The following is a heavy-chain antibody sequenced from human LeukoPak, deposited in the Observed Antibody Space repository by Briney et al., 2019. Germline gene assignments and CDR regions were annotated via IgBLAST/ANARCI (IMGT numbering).Heavy chain of an antibody. CDR2: ISYDGGNK. V-gene: IGHV3-30*18. D-gene: IGHD3-22*01. J-gene: IGHJ4*02. CDR1: GFTFSSYA. Sequence: GGSLRLSCAASGFTFSSYAMHWVRQAPGKGLEWVTVISYDGGNKFYADSVRGRFTISRDNSENTLYLQMNSLRAEDTAVYYCAKVHLTYYYDSSGYGFQDYWGQGTLVTVSS. CDR3: AKVHLTYYYDSSGYGFQDY.